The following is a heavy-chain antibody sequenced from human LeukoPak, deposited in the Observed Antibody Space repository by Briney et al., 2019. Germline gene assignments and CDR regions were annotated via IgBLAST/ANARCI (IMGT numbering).Heavy chain of an antibody. CDR3: ARGVLMVYAIGGEFDY. Sequence: GGSLRLSCAASGFTFSSYWMHWVRQAPGKGLVWVSRINSDGSSTSYADSVKGRFTISRDNAKNTLYLQMNSLRAEDTAVYYCARGVLMVYAIGGEFDYWGQGTLVTVSS. V-gene: IGHV3-74*01. J-gene: IGHJ4*02. D-gene: IGHD2-8*01. CDR2: INSDGSST. CDR1: GFTFSSYW.